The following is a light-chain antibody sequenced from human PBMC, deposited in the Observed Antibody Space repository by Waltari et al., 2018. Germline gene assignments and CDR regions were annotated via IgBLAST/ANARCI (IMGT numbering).Light chain of an antibody. V-gene: IGKV3-11*01. CDR2: DAS. CDR1: QSVSSY. CDR3: QQRSNWPRT. J-gene: IGKJ1*01. Sequence: QSPATLSLSPGERATLSCRASQSVSSYLAWYQQKPDQAPRLLIYDASNRATGIPARFSGSGSGTDFTLTISSLEPEDFAVYYCQQRSNWPRTFGQGTKVEIK.